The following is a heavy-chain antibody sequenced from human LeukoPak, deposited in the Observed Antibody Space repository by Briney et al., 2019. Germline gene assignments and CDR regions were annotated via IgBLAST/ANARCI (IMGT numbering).Heavy chain of an antibody. CDR1: GGTFSSYA. Sequence: GSSVKVSCKASGGTFSSYAISWVRQAPGQGLEWMGGIIPIFGTANYAQKFQGRVTITADESTSTAYMELSSLRSEDTAVYYCARASGAAGTYYYYYMDVWGKGTTVTVSS. CDR2: IIPIFGTA. J-gene: IGHJ6*03. CDR3: ARASGAAGTYYYYYMDV. V-gene: IGHV1-69*01. D-gene: IGHD6-13*01.